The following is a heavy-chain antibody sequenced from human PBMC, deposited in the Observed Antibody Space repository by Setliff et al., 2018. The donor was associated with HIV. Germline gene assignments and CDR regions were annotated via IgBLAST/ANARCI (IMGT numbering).Heavy chain of an antibody. D-gene: IGHD6-13*01. CDR3: ARGLRSSWYNNFYYMDV. CDR2: INHSGST. J-gene: IGHJ6*03. Sequence: PSETMSLTCAVYGGSFSGYYWSWIRQPPGKGLEWIGEINHSGSTNYNPTLKRRVTISVDTSKNQFSLKLSSVTAADTDVYYCARGLRSSWYNNFYYMDVWCKGATVTVSS. CDR1: GGSFSGYY. V-gene: IGHV4-34*01.